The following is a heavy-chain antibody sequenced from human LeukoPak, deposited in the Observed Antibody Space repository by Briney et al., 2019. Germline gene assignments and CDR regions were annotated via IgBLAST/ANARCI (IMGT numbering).Heavy chain of an antibody. CDR2: ISSTSSYI. D-gene: IGHD2-15*01. CDR1: GFLFGSYS. CDR3: ARFGGGSCSGSSCYDYYVDA. V-gene: IGHV3-21*01. Sequence: GGSLRLSCAASGFLFGSYSVIWVRQAPGKGLEWVSSISSTSSYIFYADSLKGRFTISRDNAKNTLYLQMNSMRAEDAAVYFCARFGGGSCSGSSCYDYYVDAWGKGTTVTVSS. J-gene: IGHJ6*03.